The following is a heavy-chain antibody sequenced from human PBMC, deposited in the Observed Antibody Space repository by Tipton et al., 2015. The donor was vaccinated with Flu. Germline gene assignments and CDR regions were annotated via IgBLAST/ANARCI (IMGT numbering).Heavy chain of an antibody. D-gene: IGHD4-17*01. Sequence: PRLSCAASEFTFSDYWMHWVRQAPGKGLVWVAHISEDGSATDYVDYVKGRFTISRDNAKKTLFLQMNSLGVEDTAVYYCATALSRSDFWGQGTLVTVSS. CDR2: ISEDGSAT. CDR3: ATALSRSDF. V-gene: IGHV3-74*01. J-gene: IGHJ4*02. CDR1: EFTFSDYW.